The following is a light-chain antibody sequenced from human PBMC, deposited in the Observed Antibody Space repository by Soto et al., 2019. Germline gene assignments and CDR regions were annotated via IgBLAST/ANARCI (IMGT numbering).Light chain of an antibody. CDR1: QSVSSY. J-gene: IGKJ1*01. CDR2: DAS. CDR3: QQRINWPLT. Sequence: EIVLTQSPATLSLSPGERATLSCRASQSVSSYFAWYQQKPGQAPRLLIYDASNRATGIPARFSGCGSGTDCTLTISSLEPEDFAVYYCQQRINWPLTFGQGAKVEIK. V-gene: IGKV3-11*01.